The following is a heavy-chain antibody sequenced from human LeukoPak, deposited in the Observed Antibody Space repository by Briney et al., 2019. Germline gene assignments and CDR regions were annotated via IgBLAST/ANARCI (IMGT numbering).Heavy chain of an antibody. CDR3: ARGRPRGYCSSTSCYEGVFFDY. J-gene: IGHJ4*02. CDR2: INHSGGT. V-gene: IGHV4-34*01. Sequence: PSETLSLTCAVYGGSFSGYYWSWIRQPPGKGLEWIGEINHSGGTNYNPSLKSRVTISVDTSKNQFSLKLSSVTAADTAVYYCARGRPRGYCSSTSCYEGVFFDYWGQGTLVTVSS. D-gene: IGHD2-2*01. CDR1: GGSFSGYY.